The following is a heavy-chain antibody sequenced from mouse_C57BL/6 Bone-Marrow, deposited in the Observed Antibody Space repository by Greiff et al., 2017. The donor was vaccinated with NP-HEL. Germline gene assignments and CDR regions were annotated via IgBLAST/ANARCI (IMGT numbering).Heavy chain of an antibody. CDR3: ARSQGFYYYGSRGFAY. CDR1: GYAFTNYL. J-gene: IGHJ3*01. D-gene: IGHD1-1*01. V-gene: IGHV1-54*01. CDR2: INPGSGGS. Sequence: VQLQQSGAELVRPGTSVKVSCKASGYAFTNYLIEWVKQRPGQGLEWIGVINPGSGGSNYNEKFKGKATLTADKSSSTAYMQLSRLTSEDSAVYFCARSQGFYYYGSRGFAYWGQGTLVTVSA.